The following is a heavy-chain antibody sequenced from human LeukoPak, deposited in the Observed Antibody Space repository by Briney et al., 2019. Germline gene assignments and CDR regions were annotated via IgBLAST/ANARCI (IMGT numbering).Heavy chain of an antibody. CDR3: ARGRWQLVPFDY. V-gene: IGHV3-11*04. CDR2: ISNSGSTI. D-gene: IGHD6-6*01. J-gene: IGHJ4*02. Sequence: GGSLRLSCLASGFTFRDFWMIWVRQAPGKGLEWISYISNSGSTIYYADSVKGRFTISRDNAKNSLFLQMNSLRADDTAVYYCARGRWQLVPFDYWGQGTLVTVSS. CDR1: GFTFRDFW.